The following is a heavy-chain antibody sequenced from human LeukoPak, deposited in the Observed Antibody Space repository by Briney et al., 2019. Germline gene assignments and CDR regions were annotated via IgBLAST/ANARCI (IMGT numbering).Heavy chain of an antibody. Sequence: GGSLRLSCAASGFTVSSNYMSWIRQAPGKGLEWVSYISNSGSIIYYADSVKGRFTISRDNAKNLLYLQTSSLRAEDTAVYYCARGFSSPLDYWGQGTLVTVSS. V-gene: IGHV3-11*01. CDR3: ARGFSSPLDY. D-gene: IGHD6-13*01. CDR1: GFTVSSNY. CDR2: ISNSGSII. J-gene: IGHJ4*02.